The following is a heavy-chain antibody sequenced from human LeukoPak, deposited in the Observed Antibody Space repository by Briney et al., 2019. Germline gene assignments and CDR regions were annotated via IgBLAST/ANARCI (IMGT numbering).Heavy chain of an antibody. Sequence: ASVKVSCKASGYTFTGYYMHWVRQAPGQGLEWMGWINPNSGGTNYAQKFQGRVTMTRDTSISTAYMELSRLRSDDTAVYYCARVGITMVRGVQYYYYYYYMDVWGKGTTVTISS. CDR1: GYTFTGYY. D-gene: IGHD3-10*01. V-gene: IGHV1-2*02. CDR3: ARVGITMVRGVQYYYYYYYMDV. J-gene: IGHJ6*03. CDR2: INPNSGGT.